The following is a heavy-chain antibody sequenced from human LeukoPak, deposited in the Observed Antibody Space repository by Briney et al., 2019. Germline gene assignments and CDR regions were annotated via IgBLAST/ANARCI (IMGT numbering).Heavy chain of an antibody. CDR3: ARGARVSYSSSWDNFDY. D-gene: IGHD6-13*01. Sequence: TSETLSLTCAFYGGSFSGYYWSWIRQPPGKGLEWIGEINHSGSTYYNPSLKSRVTISVDTSKNQFSLKLSSVTAADTAVYYCARGARVSYSSSWDNFDYWGQGTLVTVSS. CDR2: INHSGST. CDR1: GGSFSGYY. V-gene: IGHV4-34*01. J-gene: IGHJ4*02.